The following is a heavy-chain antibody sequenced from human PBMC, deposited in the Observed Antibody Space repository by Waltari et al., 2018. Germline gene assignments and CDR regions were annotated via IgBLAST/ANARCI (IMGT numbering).Heavy chain of an antibody. CDR3: AKTIVGATRPYYYYYYMDV. CDR1: GGSFSGYY. J-gene: IGHJ6*03. CDR2: INQSGST. D-gene: IGHD1-26*01. Sequence: QVQLQQWGAGLLKPSETLSLTCAVYGGSFSGYYWSWIRQPPGKGLEWIGDINQSGSTNYNTSLKSRVTISVDTSKNQFSLKLSSVTAADTAVYYCAKTIVGATRPYYYYYYMDVWGKGTTVTISS. V-gene: IGHV4-34*01.